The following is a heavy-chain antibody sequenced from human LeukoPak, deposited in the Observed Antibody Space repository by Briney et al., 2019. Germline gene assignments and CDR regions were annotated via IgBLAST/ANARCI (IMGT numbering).Heavy chain of an antibody. CDR1: GYTFTGYY. D-gene: IGHD2-2*01. CDR3: ARVRNIVVVPAPLDYYYVMDV. V-gene: IGHV1-2*02. CDR2: INPNSGGT. Sequence: ASVKVSCKASGYTFTGYYMHWVRQAPGQGLEWMGWINPNSGGTNYAQKFQGRVTMTRDTSISTAYMELSRLRSDDTAVYYCARVRNIVVVPAPLDYYYVMDVWGQGTTVTVSS. J-gene: IGHJ6*02.